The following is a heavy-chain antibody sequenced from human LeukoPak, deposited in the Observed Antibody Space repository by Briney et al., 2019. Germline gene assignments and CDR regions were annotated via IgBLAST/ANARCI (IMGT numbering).Heavy chain of an antibody. J-gene: IGHJ6*02. CDR1: GFTFSSYA. D-gene: IGHD3-10*01. Sequence: GGSLRLSCAASGFTFSSYAMSWVRQASGKGLEWVSAISGSGGSTYYADSVKGRFTISRDNSKNTLYLQMNSLRAEDTAVYYCAKLIRGSGSYYWYYYGMDVWGQGTTVTVSS. CDR2: ISGSGGST. CDR3: AKLIRGSGSYYWYYYGMDV. V-gene: IGHV3-23*01.